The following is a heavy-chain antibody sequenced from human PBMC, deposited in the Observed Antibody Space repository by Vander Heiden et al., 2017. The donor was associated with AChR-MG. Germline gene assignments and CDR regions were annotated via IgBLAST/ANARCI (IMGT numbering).Heavy chain of an antibody. CDR3: ATSDAAGANYWYFDL. CDR1: GGSISSYY. Sequence: QVQLQESGPGLVKPSETLSLTCPVSGGSISSYYWRWIRQPPGKGLEWIGYIYYSGSTNYNPSLKSRVTISVDTSKNQFSLKLSSVTAADTAVYYCATSDAAGANYWYFDLWGRGTLVTVSS. V-gene: IGHV4-59*01. CDR2: IYYSGST. J-gene: IGHJ2*01. D-gene: IGHD6-25*01.